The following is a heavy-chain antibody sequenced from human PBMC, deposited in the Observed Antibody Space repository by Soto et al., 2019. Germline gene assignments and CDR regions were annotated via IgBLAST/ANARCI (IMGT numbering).Heavy chain of an antibody. CDR3: ARDPLGSGYYLDLGTFDY. CDR1: GGSISSGDYY. D-gene: IGHD3-3*01. J-gene: IGHJ4*02. V-gene: IGHV4-30-4*01. Sequence: SETLSLTCTVSGGSISSGDYYWSWIRQPPGKGLEWIGYIYYSGSTYYNPSPKSRVTISVDTSKNQFSLKLSSVTAADTAVYYCARDPLGSGYYLDLGTFDYWGQGTLVTVSS. CDR2: IYYSGST.